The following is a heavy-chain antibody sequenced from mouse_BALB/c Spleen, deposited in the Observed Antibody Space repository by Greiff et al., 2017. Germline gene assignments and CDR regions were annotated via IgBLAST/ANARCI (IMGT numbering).Heavy chain of an antibody. J-gene: IGHJ3*01. CDR1: GYSITSDYA. CDR3: AREDFGGFAY. CDR2: ISYSGST. V-gene: IGHV3-2*02. Sequence: EVPLQQSGLGLVKPSQSLSLTCTVTGYSITSDYAWNWIRQFPGNKLEWMGYISYSGSTSYNPSLKSRISITRDTSKNQFFLQLNSVTTEDTATYYCAREDFGGFAYWGQGTLVTVSA. D-gene: IGHD3-1*01.